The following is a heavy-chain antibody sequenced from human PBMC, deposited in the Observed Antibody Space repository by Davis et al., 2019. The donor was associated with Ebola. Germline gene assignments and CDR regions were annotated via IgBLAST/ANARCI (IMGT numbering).Heavy chain of an antibody. CDR3: ARFALLWFEGDY. D-gene: IGHD3-10*01. V-gene: IGHV4-30-4*08. J-gene: IGHJ4*02. CDR1: GGSFSGYY. Sequence: MPSETLSLTCAVYGGSFSGYYWNWIRQPPGKGLEWIGYIYYSGSTYYNPSLKSRVTISVDTSKNQFSLKLSSVTAADTAVYYCARFALLWFEGDYWGQGTLVTVSS. CDR2: IYYSGST.